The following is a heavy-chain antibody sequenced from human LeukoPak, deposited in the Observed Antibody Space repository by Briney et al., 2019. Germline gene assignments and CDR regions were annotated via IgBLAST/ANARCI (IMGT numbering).Heavy chain of an antibody. J-gene: IGHJ4*02. CDR3: GKTTTGYSSGRNPAWPVDY. CDR2: IFGSGGSA. Sequence: GGSLRLSCTASGFTFSSYAMYWVRQAPGKGLEWVSGIFGSGGSAHYADSVKGRVTISRHNSQNTVYLKMNSLRAEDTAVYYCGKTTTGYSSGRNPAWPVDYWGQGTLVTVSS. D-gene: IGHD6-19*01. CDR1: GFTFSSYA. V-gene: IGHV3-23*01.